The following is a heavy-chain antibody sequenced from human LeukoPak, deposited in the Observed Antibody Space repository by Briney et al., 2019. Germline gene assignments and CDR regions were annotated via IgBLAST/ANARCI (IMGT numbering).Heavy chain of an antibody. D-gene: IGHD3-16*01. Sequence: GGSLRLSCEVSGVTVSSNYMIWVRQAPGEGREWLSIIYPGGTTHYPESVKGRSSISRDDSKNTLYFQMDNLRVDDTALYWCAGGSMFGAPDFWGQGARVTVSS. CDR1: GVTVSSNY. CDR2: IYPGGTT. J-gene: IGHJ4*02. CDR3: AGGSMFGAPDF. V-gene: IGHV3-53*01.